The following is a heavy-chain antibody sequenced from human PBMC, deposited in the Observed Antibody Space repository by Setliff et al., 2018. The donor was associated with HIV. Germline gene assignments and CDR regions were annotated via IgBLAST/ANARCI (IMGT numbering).Heavy chain of an antibody. Sequence: SETLSLTCAVYGASFNDYYWSWIRQPPGKGLEWIGEINHSGSTYYNPSLKSRVTISVDTSKNQFSLKLSSVTAADTAVYYCARANFWSGYYGYWGQGTLVTVSS. CDR1: GASFNDYY. CDR3: ARANFWSGYYGY. CDR2: INHSGST. J-gene: IGHJ4*02. V-gene: IGHV4-34*01. D-gene: IGHD3-3*01.